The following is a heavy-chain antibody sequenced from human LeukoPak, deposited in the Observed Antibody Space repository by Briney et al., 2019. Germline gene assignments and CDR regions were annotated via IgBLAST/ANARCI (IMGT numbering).Heavy chain of an antibody. D-gene: IGHD1-26*01. CDR3: ARAIVGATTRSFDY. J-gene: IGHJ4*02. CDR2: ISTSGAST. Sequence: GGSLRLSCAASGFTFSTSAMNRVRQAPGKGLEWVSAISTSGASTYYADSVKGRFSISRDNSRNTLYLQMNSLRAEDTAVFYCARAIVGATTRSFDYWGQGTLVTVSS. CDR1: GFTFSTSA. V-gene: IGHV3-23*01.